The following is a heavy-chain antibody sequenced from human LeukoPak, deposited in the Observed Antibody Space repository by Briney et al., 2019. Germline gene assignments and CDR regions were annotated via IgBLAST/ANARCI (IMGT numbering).Heavy chain of an antibody. J-gene: IGHJ4*02. CDR2: INPNSGGT. CDR3: AAAEPYDYFDY. Sequence: GASVKVSCKASGYTFTGYYMHWVRQTPGQGLEWMGWINPNSGGTNYAQKFQGRVTTTRDTSISTAYMELSRLRSDDTAVYYCAAAEPYDYFDYWGQGTLVTVSS. D-gene: IGHD1-14*01. CDR1: GYTFTGYY. V-gene: IGHV1-2*02.